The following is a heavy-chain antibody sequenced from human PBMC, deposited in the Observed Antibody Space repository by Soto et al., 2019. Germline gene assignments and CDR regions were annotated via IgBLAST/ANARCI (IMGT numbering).Heavy chain of an antibody. D-gene: IGHD6-13*01. CDR2: INAGNGNT. CDR3: ARVRSWYRSFDY. CDR1: GCTFTSYA. Sequence: ASVKVSCKASGCTFTSYAIHWVRQAPGQRLEWMGWINAGNGNTKYSQKFQGRVTITRDTSASTAYMELSSLRSEDTAVYYCARVRSWYRSFDYWGQGTLVTVSS. V-gene: IGHV1-3*01. J-gene: IGHJ4*02.